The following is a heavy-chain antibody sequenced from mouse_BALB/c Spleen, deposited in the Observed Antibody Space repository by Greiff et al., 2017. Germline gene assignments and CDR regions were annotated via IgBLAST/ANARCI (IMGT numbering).Heavy chain of an antibody. CDR3: ARDGPAWFAY. D-gene: IGHD2-3*01. Sequence: QVQLQQSGAELAKPGASVKMSCKASGYTFTSYWMHWVKQRPGQGLEWIGYINPSTGYTEYNQKFKDKATLTADKSSSTAYMQLSSLTSEDSAVYYCARDGPAWFAYWGQGTLVTVSA. V-gene: IGHV1-7*01. CDR2: INPSTGYT. CDR1: GYTFTSYW. J-gene: IGHJ3*01.